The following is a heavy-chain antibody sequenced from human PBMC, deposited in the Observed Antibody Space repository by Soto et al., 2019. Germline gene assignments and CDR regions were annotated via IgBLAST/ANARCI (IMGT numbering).Heavy chain of an antibody. V-gene: IGHV4-39*01. D-gene: IGHD3-10*01. Sequence: QLQLQESGPGLVKPSETLSLTCAVSGASISRGGFHWGWIRQPPGQGLEWIGSLYSGSTYYNPSLKCRVPRSADTSKNQFSLTWGSVTAADTAVYYCARRGSGHTFDYWGQGTLVTVSS. J-gene: IGHJ4*02. CDR1: GASISRGGFH. CDR3: ARRGSGHTFDY. CDR2: LYSGST.